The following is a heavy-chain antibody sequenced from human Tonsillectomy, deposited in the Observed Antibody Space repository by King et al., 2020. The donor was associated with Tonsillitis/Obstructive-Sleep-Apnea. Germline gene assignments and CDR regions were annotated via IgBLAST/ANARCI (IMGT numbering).Heavy chain of an antibody. CDR2: ISANGGSI. CDR1: GFTFSSYD. Sequence: VQLVESGGGLVQPGGSLRLSCAASGFTFSSYDMSWVRQAPGKGLEWGSGISANGGSIYYADPVKGRFTISRDHSKNTLYLQMNSLRAEDTAVYYCAKDENWYFDLWGRGTLVTVSS. CDR3: AKDENWYFDL. V-gene: IGHV3-23*04. J-gene: IGHJ2*01.